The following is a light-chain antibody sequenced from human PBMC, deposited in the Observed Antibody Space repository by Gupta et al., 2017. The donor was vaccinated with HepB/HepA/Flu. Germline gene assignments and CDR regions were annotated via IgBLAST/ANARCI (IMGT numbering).Light chain of an antibody. V-gene: IGKV2-28*01. Sequence: DIVMTQSLLSLPVIPGEPASISCRSSQSLLHSNGYNYVDWYLQKPGQSPQLLISLGSNRASGVPDRFSGNGAGTDFTLKISRVEAEDVGVYYCMQGRQIPVTFGPGTKVDIK. CDR1: QSLLHSNGYNY. J-gene: IGKJ3*01. CDR3: MQGRQIPVT. CDR2: LGS.